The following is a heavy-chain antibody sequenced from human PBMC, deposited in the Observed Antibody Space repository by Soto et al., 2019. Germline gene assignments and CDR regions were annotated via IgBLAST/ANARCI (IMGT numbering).Heavy chain of an antibody. V-gene: IGHV3-30*03. J-gene: IGHJ4*02. D-gene: IGHD3-22*01. CDR2: ISYDGSNK. CDR1: GFTFSSYG. CDR3: AVDSSGYYGY. Sequence: QVQLVESGGGVVQPGRSLRLSCAASGFTFSSYGMHWVRQAPGKGLEWVAVISYDGSNKYYADSVKGRFTISRDNSKNTLYLQMNSLRAEDTAVYYCAVDSSGYYGYWGQGTLVTVSS.